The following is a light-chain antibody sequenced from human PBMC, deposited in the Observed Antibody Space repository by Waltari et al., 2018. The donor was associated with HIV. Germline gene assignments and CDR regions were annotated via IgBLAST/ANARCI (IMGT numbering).Light chain of an antibody. Sequence: QSVLTQPPSVSAAPGQNVTISCSGNNSNIGNNYVSWYQQFPETAPKLLIYDKDKRPSGIVDLISGSKSGTSASLDITGLQTGDEADYFCGTWDSSLSVVIFGGGTKLTVL. CDR3: GTWDSSLSVVI. V-gene: IGLV1-51*01. CDR1: NSNIGNNY. CDR2: DKD. J-gene: IGLJ2*01.